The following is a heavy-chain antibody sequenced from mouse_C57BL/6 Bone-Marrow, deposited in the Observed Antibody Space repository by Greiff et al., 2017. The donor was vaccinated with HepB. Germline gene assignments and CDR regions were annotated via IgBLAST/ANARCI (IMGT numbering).Heavy chain of an antibody. V-gene: IGHV7-3*01. Sequence: EVKVVESGGGLVQPGGSLSLSCAASGFTFTDYYMSWVRQPPGKALEWLGFIRNKANGYTTEYSASVKGRFTISRDNSQSILYLQMNALRAEDSATYYCARRTTVVATDYAMDYWGQGTSVTVSS. CDR1: GFTFTDYY. J-gene: IGHJ4*01. CDR3: ARRTTVVATDYAMDY. D-gene: IGHD1-1*01. CDR2: IRNKANGYTT.